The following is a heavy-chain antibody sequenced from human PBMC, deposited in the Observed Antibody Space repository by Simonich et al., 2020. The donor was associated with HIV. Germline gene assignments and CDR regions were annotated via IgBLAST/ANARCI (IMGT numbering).Heavy chain of an antibody. CDR3: ARRDRELILYFDY. Sequence: QVQLQQWGAGLLKPSETLSLTCAVYGGSFSGYYWSSIRQPPGKGLEWIGEINHSEITNYKSSLNRRATISVDKSKNQFSLKLSSVTAADTAIYYCARRDRELILYFDYWGQGNLVTVSS. CDR1: GGSFSGYY. CDR2: INHSEIT. V-gene: IGHV4-34*01. D-gene: IGHD3-3*01. J-gene: IGHJ4*02.